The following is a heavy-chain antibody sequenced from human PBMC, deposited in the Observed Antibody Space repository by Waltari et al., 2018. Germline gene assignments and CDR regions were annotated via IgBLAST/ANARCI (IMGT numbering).Heavy chain of an antibody. Sequence: QLQLQESGPGLVKPSETLSLTCTVSGGSITGDNYFWNWIRQPPGKGLEWIGSIYYSGSNKYNPSLSSRVTISVDTSKNQFSLRMTSVTAADTAVYYCARDWTSSHYDYLTGYAVVSRPFDSWGQGTRVIVSS. CDR2: IYYSGSN. V-gene: IGHV4-39*07. D-gene: IGHD3-9*01. J-gene: IGHJ4*02. CDR3: ARDWTSSHYDYLTGYAVVSRPFDS. CDR1: GGSITGDNYF.